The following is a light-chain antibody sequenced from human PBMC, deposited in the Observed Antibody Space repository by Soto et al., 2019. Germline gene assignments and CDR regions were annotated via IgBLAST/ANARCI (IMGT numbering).Light chain of an antibody. CDR1: TGSVTSGHY. J-gene: IGLJ1*01. CDR2: DTS. V-gene: IGLV7-46*01. Sequence: QAVVTQEPSLTVSPGGTVTLTCGSSTGSVTSGHYPYWFQQKPGQAPRTLIYDTSNKHSWTPARFSGSLLGGKAALTLSGPQPEDEAEYYCLLTYSGARVFGTGTKVTVL. CDR3: LLTYSGARV.